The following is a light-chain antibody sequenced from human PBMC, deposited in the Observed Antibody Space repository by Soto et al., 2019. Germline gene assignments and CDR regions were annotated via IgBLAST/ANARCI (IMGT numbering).Light chain of an antibody. Sequence: SYELTQPLSVSVALGQTARITCGGNNIGSKNVHWYQQKPGQAPVLVIYRDSNRPSGITERFSGSNSGNTATLPISRAQAGDEADYYCQVWDSSTARVFGGGTQLTVL. CDR2: RDS. V-gene: IGLV3-9*01. CDR1: NIGSKN. CDR3: QVWDSSTARV. J-gene: IGLJ3*02.